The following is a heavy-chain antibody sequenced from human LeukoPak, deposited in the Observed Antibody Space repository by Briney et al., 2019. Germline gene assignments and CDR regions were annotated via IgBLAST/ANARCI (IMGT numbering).Heavy chain of an antibody. Sequence: GGSLRLSCAASGFTFSTYWMYWVRQAPGKGLVRVSRISSDGISTSYADSVKGRFTISRDNAKNTLYLQMNTLRAADTAVYYCARGSITVAGPRRAFDIWGQGTMVTVSS. J-gene: IGHJ3*02. CDR1: GFTFSTYW. V-gene: IGHV3-74*01. CDR2: ISSDGIST. CDR3: ARGSITVAGPRRAFDI. D-gene: IGHD6-19*01.